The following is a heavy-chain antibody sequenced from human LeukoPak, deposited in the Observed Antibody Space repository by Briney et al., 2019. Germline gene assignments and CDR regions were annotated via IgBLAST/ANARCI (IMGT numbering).Heavy chain of an antibody. J-gene: IGHJ6*02. D-gene: IGHD5-24*01. V-gene: IGHV4-34*01. Sequence: SETLSLTCAVYGGSFSGYYWSWIRQPPGKGLEWIGEINHSGSTNYNPSLKSRVTISVDTSKNQFSLKLSSVTAADTAVYYCARRWLQFPYYGMDVWGQGTTVTVSS. CDR1: GGSFSGYY. CDR2: INHSGST. CDR3: ARRWLQFPYYGMDV.